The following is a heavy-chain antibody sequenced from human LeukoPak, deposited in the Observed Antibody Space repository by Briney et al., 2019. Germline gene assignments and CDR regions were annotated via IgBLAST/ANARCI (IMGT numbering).Heavy chain of an antibody. CDR1: GFPFNTYT. J-gene: IGHJ4*02. V-gene: IGHV3-30*04. D-gene: IGHD5-18*01. Sequence: GGSLRLSCAASGFPFNTYTMHWVRQAPGKGLEWVAVISSDGSNEYCADSVKGRFTVSRDNSKNTLFLQMDSLRAEDTAVYYCARAAGYSYGPFDYWGKGPLVTVSS. CDR3: ARAAGYSYGPFDY. CDR2: ISSDGSNE.